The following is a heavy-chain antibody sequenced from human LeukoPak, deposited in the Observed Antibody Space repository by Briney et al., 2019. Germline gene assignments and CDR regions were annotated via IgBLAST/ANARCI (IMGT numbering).Heavy chain of an antibody. CDR3: VSGNDPDYVWGTYRLDAFDI. J-gene: IGHJ3*02. V-gene: IGHV3-21*01. CDR1: GYTFRDYS. CDR2: ISSTGTYI. D-gene: IGHD3-16*02. Sequence: KPGGSLRLSCAASGYTFRDYSVNWVRQVPGKGLEWVSSISSTGTYIYYADSVNGRFTISRDNDKYTLFLQMNSLREEDTAVYYCVSGNDPDYVWGTYRLDAFDIWGQGTMVIVSS.